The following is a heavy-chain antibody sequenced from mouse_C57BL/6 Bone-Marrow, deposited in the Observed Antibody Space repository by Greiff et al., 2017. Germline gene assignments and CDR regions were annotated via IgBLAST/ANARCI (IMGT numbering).Heavy chain of an antibody. D-gene: IGHD2-4*01. V-gene: IGHV1-9*01. CDR2: IFPDSGST. J-gene: IGHJ4*01. Sequence: VQLQQSGAELVKPGASVKLSCKASGYTFTGYWMEWVKQRPGHGLEWIGEIFPDSGSTNYNEKFKGKATLTVDTSSNTAYMQLSSLTTEDSAVYYCAGRYYDDDYAMDYWGQGTSVTVSS. CDR3: AGRYYDDDYAMDY. CDR1: GYTFTGYW.